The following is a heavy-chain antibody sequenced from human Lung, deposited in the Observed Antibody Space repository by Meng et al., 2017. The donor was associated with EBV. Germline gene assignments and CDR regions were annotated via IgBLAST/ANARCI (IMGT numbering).Heavy chain of an antibody. Sequence: QVRWVRSGFGLKKPGASVKVSWEASGYTFSRYSMHWVRQAPGQGLEWMGGINTDTGKPTYAQGFTGRFVFSLDTSVRTAYLQISSLKAEDTAVYYCARDRGSSGWSNWFDPWGQGTLVTVSS. CDR2: INTDTGKP. CDR3: ARDRGSSGWSNWFDP. D-gene: IGHD6-13*01. CDR1: GYTFSRYS. J-gene: IGHJ5*02. V-gene: IGHV7-4-1*02.